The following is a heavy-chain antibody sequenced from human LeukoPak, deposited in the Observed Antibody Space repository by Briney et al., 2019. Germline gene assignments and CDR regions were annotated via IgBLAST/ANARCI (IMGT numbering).Heavy chain of an antibody. Sequence: PGGSLRLSCAASGFTFSSYAMSWVRQAPGKGLEWGSAISGSGGSTYYADSVKGRFTISRDDSKNTLYLQMNSLRAEDTAVYYCAKSNTAMVTPSLNYFDYWGQGTLVTVSS. CDR1: GFTFSSYA. J-gene: IGHJ4*02. CDR3: AKSNTAMVTPSLNYFDY. V-gene: IGHV3-23*01. CDR2: ISGSGGST. D-gene: IGHD5-18*01.